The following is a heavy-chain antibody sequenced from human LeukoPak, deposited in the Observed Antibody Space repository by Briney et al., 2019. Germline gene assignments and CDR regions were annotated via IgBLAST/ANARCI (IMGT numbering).Heavy chain of an antibody. CDR2: ISSNGGST. V-gene: IGHV3-64*01. D-gene: IGHD1-26*01. Sequence: PGGSLRLSCAASGFTFSSYAMHWVRQAPGKGLEYVSAISSNGGSTYYANYVKGRFTISRDNSKNTLYLKMGSLRTEDMAVYYCARDLWVGATAFDFWGQGTMVTVPS. J-gene: IGHJ3*01. CDR3: ARDLWVGATAFDF. CDR1: GFTFSSYA.